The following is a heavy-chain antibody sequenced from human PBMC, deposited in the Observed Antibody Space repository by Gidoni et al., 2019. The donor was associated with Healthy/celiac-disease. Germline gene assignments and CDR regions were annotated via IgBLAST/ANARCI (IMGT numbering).Heavy chain of an antibody. J-gene: IGHJ4*02. Sequence: QVQLQQWGAGLLTPSETLSLTCAVYGGSFSGYYWSWIRQPPGKGLEWIGEINHSGSTNYNPSLKSRVTISVDTSKNQFSLKLSSVTAADTAVYYCARGRARIVGATGTFGYWGQGTLVTVSS. V-gene: IGHV4-34*01. CDR1: GGSFSGYY. D-gene: IGHD1-26*01. CDR3: ARGRARIVGATGTFGY. CDR2: INHSGST.